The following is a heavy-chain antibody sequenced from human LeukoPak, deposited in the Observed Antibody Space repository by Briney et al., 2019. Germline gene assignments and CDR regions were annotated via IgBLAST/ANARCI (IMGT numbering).Heavy chain of an antibody. J-gene: IGHJ4*02. D-gene: IGHD6-19*01. CDR1: GFTFDNYA. V-gene: IGHV3-9*01. CDR3: AKVRGTYSSGYFFDY. CDR2: ISWYIGYV. Sequence: SLRLSCAASGFTFDNYAMHWVRQAPGKGLEWLSIISWYIGYVGYADSVKGRFTISRDNAKKSLDLQMNSLRAEDTAFYYCAKVRGTYSSGYFFDYWGQGTLVTVSS.